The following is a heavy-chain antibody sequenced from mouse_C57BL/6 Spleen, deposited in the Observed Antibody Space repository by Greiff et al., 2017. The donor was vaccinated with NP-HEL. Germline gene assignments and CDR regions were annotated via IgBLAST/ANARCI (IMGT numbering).Heavy chain of an antibody. V-gene: IGHV5-17*01. CDR1: GFTFSDYG. CDR3: ARAYGNYAWYFDV. J-gene: IGHJ1*03. CDR2: ISSGSSTI. D-gene: IGHD2-1*01. Sequence: EVMLVESGGGLVKPGGSLKLSCAASGFTFSDYGMHWVRQAPEKGLEWVAYISSGSSTIYYADTVKGRFTISRDNAKNTLFLQMTSLRSEDTAMYYCARAYGNYAWYFDVWGTGTTVTVSS.